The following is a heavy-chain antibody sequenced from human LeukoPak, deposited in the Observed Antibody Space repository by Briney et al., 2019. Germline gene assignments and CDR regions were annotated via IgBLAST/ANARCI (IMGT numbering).Heavy chain of an antibody. V-gene: IGHV3-23*01. CDR1: GFTFSSYA. CDR3: AKEPYSSGWYRAPSYFDY. Sequence: GGSLRLSCAASGFTFSSYAMSWVRQAPGKGLEWVSAISGSGGSTYYADSVKGRSTISRDNSKNTLYLQMNSLRAEDTAVYYCAKEPYSSGWYRAPSYFDYWGQGTLVTVSS. CDR2: ISGSGGST. J-gene: IGHJ4*02. D-gene: IGHD6-19*01.